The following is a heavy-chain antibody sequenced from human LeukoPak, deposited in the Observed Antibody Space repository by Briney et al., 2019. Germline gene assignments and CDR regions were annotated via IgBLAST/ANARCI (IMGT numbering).Heavy chain of an antibody. CDR3: ARDLASTYYDFWSGSSYFDY. Sequence: GASVKVSCKASGYTFTIYGISWVRQAPGQGLEWMGWISAYNGNTNYAQKLQGRVTMTTDTSTSTAYMELRSLRSDDTAVYYCARDLASTYYDFWSGSSYFDYWGQGTLVTVSS. CDR2: ISAYNGNT. J-gene: IGHJ4*02. D-gene: IGHD3-3*01. V-gene: IGHV1-18*01. CDR1: GYTFTIYG.